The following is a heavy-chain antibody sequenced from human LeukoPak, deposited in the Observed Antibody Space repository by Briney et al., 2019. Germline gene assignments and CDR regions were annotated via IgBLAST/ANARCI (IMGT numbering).Heavy chain of an antibody. D-gene: IGHD3-3*01. CDR1: GGSFSGYY. J-gene: IGHJ4*02. CDR3: ARHGRTIFGVVTASDY. Sequence: SETLSLTCAVYGGSFSGYYWSWIRQPPGKGLEWIGEINHSGSTNYNPSLKSRVTISVDTSKNQFSLKLSSVTAADTAVYYCARHGRTIFGVVTASDYWGQGTLVTVSS. CDR2: INHSGST. V-gene: IGHV4-34*01.